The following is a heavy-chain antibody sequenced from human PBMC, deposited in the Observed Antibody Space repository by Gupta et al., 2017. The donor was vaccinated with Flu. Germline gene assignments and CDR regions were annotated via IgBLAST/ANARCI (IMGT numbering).Heavy chain of an antibody. CDR2: ISSSSSTI. J-gene: IGHJ3*02. Sequence: EVQLVESGGGLVQPGGSLRLSCAASGFTFSSYSMNWVRQAPGKGLEWVSYISSSSSTIYYADAVKGRFTISRDKAKNSLYLQMNRLSDEYTAVYYCARDHVGLLEAFDIWGQGTMVTVSS. CDR3: ARDHVGLLEAFDI. V-gene: IGHV3-48*02. CDR1: GFTFSSYS. D-gene: IGHD1-1*01.